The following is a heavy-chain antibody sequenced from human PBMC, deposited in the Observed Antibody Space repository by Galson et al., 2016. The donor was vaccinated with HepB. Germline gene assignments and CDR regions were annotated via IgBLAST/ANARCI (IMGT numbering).Heavy chain of an antibody. CDR1: GYAFTDYY. CDR2: INPYSGDT. J-gene: IGHJ4*02. Sequence: SVKVSCKASGYAFTDYYIHWVRQAPGQGLEWMGWINPYSGDTSYAQNFQGRVTLSRDTAITTAYMDLNSLRSDDTAVYYCTRDRWFGDLLYGYDYWGQGTLITVSS. D-gene: IGHD3-10*01. CDR3: TRDRWFGDLLYGYDY. V-gene: IGHV1-2*02.